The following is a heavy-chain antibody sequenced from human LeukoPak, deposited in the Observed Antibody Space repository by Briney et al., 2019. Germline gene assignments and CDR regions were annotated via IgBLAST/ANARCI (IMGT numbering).Heavy chain of an antibody. D-gene: IGHD4-11*01. J-gene: IGHJ5*02. V-gene: IGHV1-24*01. CDR1: GYTLNDIS. Sequence: GASVKVPCKISGYTLNDISVHWVRQPPGKGLEWMGGVDPDDGQRVYAQRFQGRVTMTEDTSTNTAYMELSRLRSEDTAVYFCAAVSGHYTLLDARGQGALVTDST. CDR2: VDPDDGQR. CDR3: AAVSGHYTLLDA.